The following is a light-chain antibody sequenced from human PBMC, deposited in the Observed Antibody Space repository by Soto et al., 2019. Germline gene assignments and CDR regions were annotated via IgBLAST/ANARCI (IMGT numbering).Light chain of an antibody. CDR3: QQYGNSPWT. CDR2: GAS. CDR1: QSVSSDY. V-gene: IGKV3-20*01. J-gene: IGKJ1*01. Sequence: EIVLTQSPDTLSLSPGERATLSCRASQSVSSDYLVWYQQKPGQAPRLLIYGASSRATGIPDRFSGSGSGTDFTLTLSRLEPEDFAVYYCQQYGNSPWTFGQGTKVDIK.